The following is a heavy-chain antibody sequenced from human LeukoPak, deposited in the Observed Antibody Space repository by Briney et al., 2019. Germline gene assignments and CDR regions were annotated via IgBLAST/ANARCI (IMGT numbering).Heavy chain of an antibody. Sequence: PSETLSLTCTVSGGSISSSSYYWGWIRQPPGKGLEWIGSIYYSGSTYYNPSLKSRVTISVDTSKNQFSLKLSSVTAADTAVYYCARPGPATTNSYGMDVWGQGTTVTVSS. CDR2: IYYSGST. CDR3: ARPGPATTNSYGMDV. V-gene: IGHV4-39*01. CDR1: GGSISSSSYY. D-gene: IGHD1-26*01. J-gene: IGHJ6*02.